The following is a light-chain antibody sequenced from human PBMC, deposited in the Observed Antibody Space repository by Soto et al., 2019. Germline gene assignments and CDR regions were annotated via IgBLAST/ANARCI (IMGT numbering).Light chain of an antibody. CDR2: EVS. CDR3: TSYAGSNNYV. Sequence: QSALTQPPSASGSPGQSITISCTGTSSDVGSYNLVSWYQQHPGKAPKLMIYEVSKRPSGVPDRFSGSKSGNTASLTVSGLQAEDEADYYCTSYAGSNNYVFGTGTQLTVL. V-gene: IGLV2-8*01. CDR1: SSDVGSYNL. J-gene: IGLJ7*01.